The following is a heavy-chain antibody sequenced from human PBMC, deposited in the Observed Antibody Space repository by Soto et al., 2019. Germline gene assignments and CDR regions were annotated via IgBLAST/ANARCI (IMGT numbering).Heavy chain of an antibody. CDR2: TYYRSKWHN. CDR3: ARDRYCSSTSCSVSSWFDP. V-gene: IGHV6-1*01. Sequence: SQTLSLTCAISGDSVSSNSAAWNWIRQSPSRGLEWLGRTYYRSKWHNEYAVSVRSRITINPDTSKNQFSLQVQSVTPEDTAVYYCARDRYCSSTSCSVSSWFDPWGQGTLVTVSS. CDR1: GDSVSSNSAA. J-gene: IGHJ5*02. D-gene: IGHD2-2*01.